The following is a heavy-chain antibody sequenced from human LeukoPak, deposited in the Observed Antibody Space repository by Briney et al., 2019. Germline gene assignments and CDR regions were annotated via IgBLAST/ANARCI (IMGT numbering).Heavy chain of an antibody. D-gene: IGHD2-8*01. CDR2: IKQDGSEK. CDR1: GFTFSSYA. V-gene: IGHV3-7*01. J-gene: IGHJ4*02. CDR3: ARSPDGFDY. Sequence: GGSLRLSCAASGFTFSSYAMHWVRQAPGKGLEWVANIKQDGSEKYYVDSVKGRFTISRDNAKNSLYLQMNSLRAEDTAVYYCARSPDGFDYWGQGTLVTVSS.